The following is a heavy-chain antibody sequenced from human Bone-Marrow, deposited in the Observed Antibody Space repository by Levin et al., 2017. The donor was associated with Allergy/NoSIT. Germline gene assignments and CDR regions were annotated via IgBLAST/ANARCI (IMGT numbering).Heavy chain of an antibody. D-gene: IGHD1-26*01. CDR1: GFTFDDYG. CDR2: ITWNGGST. J-gene: IGHJ4*02. CDR3: ARDGSRGSYSHFDY. Sequence: SCAASGFTFDDYGMSWVRQAPGKGLEWVSEITWNGGSTGYADSVKGRFTISRDNAKNSLYLQMNSLRDEDTAFYYCARDGSRGSYSHFDYWGQGTLVTVSS. V-gene: IGHV3-20*04.